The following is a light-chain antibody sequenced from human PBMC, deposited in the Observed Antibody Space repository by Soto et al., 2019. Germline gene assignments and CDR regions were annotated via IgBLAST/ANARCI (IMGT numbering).Light chain of an antibody. CDR1: QDISHL. V-gene: IGKV1-33*01. CDR2: AAS. J-gene: IGKJ5*01. Sequence: DIQMTQSPSSLSASVGDRVTITCQASQDISHLLNWYQQKPGKAPKLMIYAASNLQTGVPSRFRGSGSGTDVTFTITSLQPEDIGTYYCQQYDDLPTFGQGTRLEIK. CDR3: QQYDDLPT.